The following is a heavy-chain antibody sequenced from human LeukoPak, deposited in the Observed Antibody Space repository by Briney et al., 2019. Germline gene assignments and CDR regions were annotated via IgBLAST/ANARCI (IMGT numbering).Heavy chain of an antibody. CDR2: IYTSGST. J-gene: IGHJ4*02. Sequence: SETLSLTCTVFGRSISIGSYYSSWIRQPAGKGLEWIGRIYTSGSTKYNPSLKRRVTISVDTSKNQFSLKLSSVTAADTAVYYCARASSGWNRFEYWGQGTLVTVSS. D-gene: IGHD6-19*01. CDR1: GRSISIGSYY. V-gene: IGHV4-61*02. CDR3: ARASSGWNRFEY.